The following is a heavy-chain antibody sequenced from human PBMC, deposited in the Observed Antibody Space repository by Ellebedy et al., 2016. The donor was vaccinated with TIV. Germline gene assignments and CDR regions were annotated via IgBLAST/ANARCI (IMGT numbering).Heavy chain of an antibody. Sequence: PGGSLRLSCVASGFSFSNYWMHWVRQVPGKGLVWVSRINSDGSGTSYADSVKGRFRISRDNAENTVSLQMNSLRAEDTAIYYCARDRWAEYTFDIWGQGTMVTVSS. J-gene: IGHJ3*02. CDR1: GFSFSNYW. CDR3: ARDRWAEYTFDI. CDR2: INSDGSGT. D-gene: IGHD6-6*01. V-gene: IGHV3-74*01.